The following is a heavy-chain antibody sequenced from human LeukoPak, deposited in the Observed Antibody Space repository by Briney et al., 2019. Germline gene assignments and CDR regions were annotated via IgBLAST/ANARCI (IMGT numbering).Heavy chain of an antibody. J-gene: IGHJ3*02. CDR3: ARERVEYYYGSGSYPFAFDI. D-gene: IGHD3-10*01. CDR1: GGSISSYY. CDR2: IYTSGST. V-gene: IGHV4-4*07. Sequence: SETLSLTCTVSGGSISSYYWSWIRQPAGKGLEWIGRIYTSGSTNYTPSLKSRVTMSVDTSKNQFSLKLSSVTAADTAVYYCARERVEYYYGSGSYPFAFDIWGQGTMVTVSS.